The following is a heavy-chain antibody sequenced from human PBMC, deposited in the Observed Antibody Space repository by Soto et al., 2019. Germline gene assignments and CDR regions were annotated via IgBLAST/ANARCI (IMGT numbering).Heavy chain of an antibody. CDR2: VYNSGST. J-gene: IGHJ5*02. CDR3: ARVSIGRDIVMVVEATPESWFDP. CDR1: GGSISSNY. V-gene: IGHV4-59*01. D-gene: IGHD2-15*01. Sequence: SETLSLTCTVSGGSISSNYWTWIRQPPGKGLEWIGYVYNSGSTNYNPSLKSRATMSVDTSRNQFSLKLTAVTAADTAVYYCARVSIGRDIVMVVEATPESWFDPWGPGTLVTVSS.